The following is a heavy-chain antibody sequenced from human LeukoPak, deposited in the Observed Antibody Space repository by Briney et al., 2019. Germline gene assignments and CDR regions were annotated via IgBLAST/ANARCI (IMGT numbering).Heavy chain of an antibody. D-gene: IGHD6-13*01. Sequence: GGSLRLSCAASGFTFTGHNMNWVRQAPGKGLEWISFVSISSGTIYYADSVKGRFTISRDNSKNTLYLQMNSLRAEDTAVYYCARDSSSWYFFDYWGQGTLVTVSS. CDR2: VSISSGTI. CDR1: GFTFTGHN. J-gene: IGHJ4*02. V-gene: IGHV3-48*01. CDR3: ARDSSSWYFFDY.